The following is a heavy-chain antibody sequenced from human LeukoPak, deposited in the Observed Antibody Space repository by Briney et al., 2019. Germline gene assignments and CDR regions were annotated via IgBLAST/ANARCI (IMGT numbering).Heavy chain of an antibody. Sequence: GGSLRLSCAASGFTFSSYATSWVRQAPGKGLEWVSAISGSGGSTYYADSVKGRFTISRDNSKNTLYLQMNSLRAEDTAVYYCAKWLLWFGELSENWFDPWGQGTLVTVS. CDR1: GFTFSSYA. J-gene: IGHJ5*02. CDR2: ISGSGGST. CDR3: AKWLLWFGELSENWFDP. V-gene: IGHV3-23*01. D-gene: IGHD3-10*01.